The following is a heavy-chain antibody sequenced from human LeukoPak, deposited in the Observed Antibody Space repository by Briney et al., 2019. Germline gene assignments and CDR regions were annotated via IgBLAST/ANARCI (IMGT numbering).Heavy chain of an antibody. Sequence: SETLSLTCTVSGGSISSYYWSWIRQPPGKGLEWIGYIYYSGSTNYNPSLKSRVTISVDTSKNQFSPKLSSVTAADTAVYYCARLSRTAPFDYWGQGTLVTVSS. J-gene: IGHJ4*02. V-gene: IGHV4-59*08. CDR3: ARLSRTAPFDY. CDR2: IYYSGST. CDR1: GGSISSYY. D-gene: IGHD6-6*01.